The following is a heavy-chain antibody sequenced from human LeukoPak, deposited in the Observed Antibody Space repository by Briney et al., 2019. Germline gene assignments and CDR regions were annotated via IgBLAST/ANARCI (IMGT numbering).Heavy chain of an antibody. CDR3: ARALQRIAARPFDY. V-gene: IGHV4-34*01. J-gene: IGHJ4*02. D-gene: IGHD6-6*01. CDR1: GGSISSYY. CDR2: INHSGST. Sequence: MSSETLSLTCTVSGGSISSYYWSWIRQPPWKGLEWIGEINHSGSTNYNPSLKSRVTISVDTSKNQFSLKLSSVTAADTAVYYCARALQRIAARPFDYWGQGTLVTVSS.